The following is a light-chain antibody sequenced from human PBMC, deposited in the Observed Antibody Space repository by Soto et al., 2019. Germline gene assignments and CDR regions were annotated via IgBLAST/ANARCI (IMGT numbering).Light chain of an antibody. Sequence: EIVLTQSPATLSVSPGERATFSCWASQSVSSNLAWYQQKPGQAPRLLIYDASTRATGIPARFSGSGSGTDCTLTISGLQSEDFAVYPCQQYHNWPITFGQGTRLEIK. V-gene: IGKV3D-15*01. CDR1: QSVSSN. CDR2: DAS. J-gene: IGKJ5*01. CDR3: QQYHNWPIT.